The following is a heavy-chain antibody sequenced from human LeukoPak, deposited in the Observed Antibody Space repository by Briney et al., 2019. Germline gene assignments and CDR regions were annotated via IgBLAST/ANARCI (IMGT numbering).Heavy chain of an antibody. CDR3: AKEYSTRYGWFGEFPN. J-gene: IGHJ4*02. Sequence: GASVKVSCKASGYTFTSYYMHWVRQAPGQGLEWMGIINPSGGSTSYAQKFQGRVTMTRDTSTSTVYMELSSLRSEDTAVYYCAKEYSTRYGWFGEFPNWGQGTLVTVSS. CDR2: INPSGGST. D-gene: IGHD3-10*01. CDR1: GYTFTSYY. V-gene: IGHV1-46*01.